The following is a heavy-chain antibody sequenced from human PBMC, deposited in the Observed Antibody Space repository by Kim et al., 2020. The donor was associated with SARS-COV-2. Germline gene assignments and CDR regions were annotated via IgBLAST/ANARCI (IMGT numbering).Heavy chain of an antibody. CDR3: EASDY. V-gene: IGHV3-23*01. Sequence: GGSLRLSCEASGFTFGRYSLLFSLPVPGKGLEWVSTISDGGVRTHYADSVKGRFTISRDNSKSTLFLHMNSLRAEDTAVYYCEASDYWGQGSLVTVSS. J-gene: IGHJ4*02. CDR2: ISDGGVRT. CDR1: GFTFGRYS.